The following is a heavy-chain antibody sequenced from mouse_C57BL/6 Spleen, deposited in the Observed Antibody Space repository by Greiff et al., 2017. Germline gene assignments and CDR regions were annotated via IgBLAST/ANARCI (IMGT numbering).Heavy chain of an antibody. V-gene: IGHV2-6-1*01. CDR3: ARQGDSSGYGAMDY. D-gene: IGHD3-2*02. CDR1: GFSLTSYG. CDR2: IWSDGST. J-gene: IGHJ4*01. Sequence: QVQLQQSGPGLVAPSQSLSITCTVSGFSLTSYGVHWVRQPPGKGLEWLVVIWSDGSTTYNSALKSRLSISKDNSKSQVFLKMNSLQTDDTAMYYCARQGDSSGYGAMDYWGQGTSVTVSS.